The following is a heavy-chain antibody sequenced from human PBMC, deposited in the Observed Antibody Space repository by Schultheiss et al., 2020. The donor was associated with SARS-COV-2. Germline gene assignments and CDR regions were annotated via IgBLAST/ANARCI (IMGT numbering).Heavy chain of an antibody. CDR3: ARGPLDWLIGFDY. CDR2: INTNTGNP. Sequence: GESLKISCKASGYTFTSYAMNWVRQAPGQGLEWMGWINTNTGNPTYAQGFTGRFVFSLDTSVSTAYLQISSLKAEDTAVYYCARGPLDWLIGFDYWGQGILVTVSS. CDR1: GYTFTSYA. V-gene: IGHV7-4-1*02. J-gene: IGHJ4*02. D-gene: IGHD3-9*01.